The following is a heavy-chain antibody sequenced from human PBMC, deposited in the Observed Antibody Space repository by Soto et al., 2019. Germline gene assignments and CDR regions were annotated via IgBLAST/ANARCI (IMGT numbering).Heavy chain of an antibody. CDR3: ARALGRSSSSAHPTGWFDP. J-gene: IGHJ5*02. CDR1: GYTFTSYG. V-gene: IGHV1-18*01. Sequence: QVQLVQSGAEVKKPGASVKVSCKASGYTFTSYGISWVRQAPGQGLEWMGWISAYNGNTNYAQKLQGRVTMTTDTAMSLAYXELRSLRSDDTAVYYCARALGRSSSSAHPTGWFDPWGQGTLVTVSS. CDR2: ISAYNGNT. D-gene: IGHD6-6*01.